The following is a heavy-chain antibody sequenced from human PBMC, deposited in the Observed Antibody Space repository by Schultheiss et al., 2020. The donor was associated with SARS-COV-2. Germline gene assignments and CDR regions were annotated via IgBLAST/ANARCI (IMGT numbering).Heavy chain of an antibody. Sequence: SETLSLTCTVSGGSISSYYWSWIRQPAGKGLEWIGRIYYSGSTYYNPSLKSRVTISVDTSKNQFSLKLSSVTAADTAVYYCARVDTAMAYGVDYWGQGTLVTVSS. CDR1: GGSISSYY. D-gene: IGHD5-18*01. CDR2: IYYSGST. CDR3: ARVDTAMAYGVDY. V-gene: IGHV4-59*05. J-gene: IGHJ4*02.